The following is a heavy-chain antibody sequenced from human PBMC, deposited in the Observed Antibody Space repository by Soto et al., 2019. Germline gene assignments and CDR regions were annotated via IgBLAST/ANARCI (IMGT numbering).Heavy chain of an antibody. Sequence: EVQLVESGGGLVKPGGSLRLSCAASGFTFSSYSMNWVRQAPGKGLEWVSSISSSSSYIYYADSVKGRFTISRDNAKNSLYLQMHSLRAEDTAVYYCASAGDYGDYLYYFDYWGQGTLVTVSS. V-gene: IGHV3-21*01. CDR3: ASAGDYGDYLYYFDY. J-gene: IGHJ4*02. D-gene: IGHD4-17*01. CDR2: ISSSSSYI. CDR1: GFTFSSYS.